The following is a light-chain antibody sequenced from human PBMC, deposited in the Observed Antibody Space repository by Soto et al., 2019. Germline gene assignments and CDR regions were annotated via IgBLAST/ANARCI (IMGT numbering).Light chain of an antibody. V-gene: IGLV2-18*02. J-gene: IGLJ1*01. CDR1: SSDVGSFNR. Sequence: QSVLTQPPSVSGSPGQSVAISCTGTSSDVGSFNRVSWYQQPPGTAPKLLIYEVSSRPSGVPDRFSGSKSGNTASLTISGLQAEDEADYYCNSYTSSSTYFFGTGTKVTVL. CDR3: NSYTSSSTYF. CDR2: EVS.